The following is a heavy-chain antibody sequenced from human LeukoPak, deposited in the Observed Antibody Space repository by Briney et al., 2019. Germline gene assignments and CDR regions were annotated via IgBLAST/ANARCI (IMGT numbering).Heavy chain of an antibody. D-gene: IGHD6-13*01. V-gene: IGHV3-30*04. J-gene: IGHJ4*02. Sequence: GGSLRLSCAASGFTFSSYAMHWVRQAPGKGLEWVAVISYDGSNKYYADSVKGRFTISRDNSKNTLYLQMNSLRVEDTAIYYCARSVPYGTTWYGRSDCWGQGTQVTVSS. CDR1: GFTFSSYA. CDR3: ARSVPYGTTWYGRSDC. CDR2: ISYDGSNK.